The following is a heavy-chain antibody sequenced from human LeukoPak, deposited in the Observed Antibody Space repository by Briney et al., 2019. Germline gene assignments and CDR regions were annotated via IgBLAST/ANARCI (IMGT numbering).Heavy chain of an antibody. CDR2: IYYGGST. CDR3: ARRTTGVFGV. Sequence: SETLSLTCTVSGGSISSYYWSWIRQPPGKGLEWIGYIYYGGSTNYNPSLKSRVTISVDTSKNQFSLKLSSVTAADTAVYYCARRTTGVFGVWGQGTTVTVSS. J-gene: IGHJ6*02. V-gene: IGHV4-59*08. D-gene: IGHD1-1*01. CDR1: GGSISSYY.